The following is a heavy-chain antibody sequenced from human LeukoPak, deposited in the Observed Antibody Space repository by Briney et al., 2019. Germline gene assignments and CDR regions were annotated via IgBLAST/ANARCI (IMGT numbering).Heavy chain of an antibody. CDR3: ARVLSGRGSLYDYYYYMDV. CDR2: ILSDGSNK. D-gene: IGHD3-10*01. J-gene: IGHJ6*03. CDR1: GFTFSSYA. V-gene: IGHV3-30*14. Sequence: GRSLRLSCAASGFTFSSYAMHWVRQAPGKGLEWVAVILSDGSNKYYADSVKGRFTISRDNSKNTLYLQMNSLRAEDTAVYYCARVLSGRGSLYDYYYYMDVWGKGTTVTISS.